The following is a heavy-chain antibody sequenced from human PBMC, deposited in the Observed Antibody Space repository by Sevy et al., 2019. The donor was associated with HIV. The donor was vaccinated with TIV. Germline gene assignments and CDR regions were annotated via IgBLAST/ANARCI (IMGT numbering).Heavy chain of an antibody. CDR1: GGTFSSYA. Sequence: ASVKVSCKASGGTFSSYAISWVRQAPGQGLEWMGGIIPIFGTANYAQKFQGRVTITADESTSTAYMELSSLRSEDTAVYYCALTPPDFWSGYSSYYYYGLDVWGQGTTVTVSS. D-gene: IGHD3-3*01. J-gene: IGHJ6*02. CDR2: IIPIFGTA. CDR3: ALTPPDFWSGYSSYYYYGLDV. V-gene: IGHV1-69*13.